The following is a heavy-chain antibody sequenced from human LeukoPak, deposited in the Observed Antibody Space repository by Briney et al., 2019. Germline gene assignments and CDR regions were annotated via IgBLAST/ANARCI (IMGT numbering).Heavy chain of an antibody. D-gene: IGHD1-26*01. V-gene: IGHV1-3*03. CDR2: INAGNGNT. J-gene: IGHJ6*03. CDR1: GYTFTSYA. Sequence: ASVKASCKASGYTFTSYAMHWVRQAPGQRLEWMGWINAGNGNTKYSQEFQGRVTITRDTSASTAYMELSSLRSEDMAVYYCARDPYNGSYGHLYYYYMDVWGKGTTVTISS. CDR3: ARDPYNGSYGHLYYYYMDV.